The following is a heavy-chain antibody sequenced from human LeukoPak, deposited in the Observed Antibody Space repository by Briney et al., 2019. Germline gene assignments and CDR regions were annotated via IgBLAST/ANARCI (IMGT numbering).Heavy chain of an antibody. D-gene: IGHD6-19*01. CDR2: IYNSVTT. Sequence: SQTLSLTCTVSGGSISGYYWSWFRQPPGKGLEWIAYIYNSVTTNYNPSLKSRVTISVDTSKNQFSLKLSSVTAADTAVYYCARVKWLVRWIDYWGQGTLVTVSS. V-gene: IGHV4-59*12. J-gene: IGHJ4*02. CDR3: ARVKWLVRWIDY. CDR1: GGSISGYY.